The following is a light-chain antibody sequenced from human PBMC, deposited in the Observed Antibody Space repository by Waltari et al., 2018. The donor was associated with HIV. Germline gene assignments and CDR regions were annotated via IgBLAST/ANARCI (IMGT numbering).Light chain of an antibody. Sequence: SYVLTQPPSVSVAPGQTAMIICGGDNIATYTVHWYQPRPGQAPVRVISGNSDRPSGIPERFSGSIAGNTATLTISRVEVGDEAGYFCQVWDATGDHPGVFGGGTKLTVL. CDR1: NIATYT. CDR2: GNS. CDR3: QVWDATGDHPGV. J-gene: IGLJ3*02. V-gene: IGLV3-21*02.